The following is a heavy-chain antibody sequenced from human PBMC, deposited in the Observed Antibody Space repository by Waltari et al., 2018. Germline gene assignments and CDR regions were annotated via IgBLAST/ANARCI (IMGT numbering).Heavy chain of an antibody. V-gene: IGHV4-4*02. CDR1: GYSMSRIDW. D-gene: IGHD2-15*01. J-gene: IGHJ4*02. Sequence: QVQLQESGPGLVKPSGTLSLTGAVSGYSMSRIDWWNWVRQPPGKGLEWIGQVHRSGRTHYNPSLESRVTVSIETSNKQFSLILTSATAADTAVYYCARDRGRGLYLDSWGQGTLVTVSP. CDR2: VHRSGRT. CDR3: ARDRGRGLYLDS.